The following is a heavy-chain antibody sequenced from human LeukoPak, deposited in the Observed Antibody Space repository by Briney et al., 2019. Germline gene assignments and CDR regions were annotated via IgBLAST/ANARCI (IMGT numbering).Heavy chain of an antibody. Sequence: GGSLRLSCAASGFTVSSNYMSWVRQAPGKGLEWVSVIYSGGSTYNADSVKGRFTISRHNSKNTLYLQMNSLRPEDTAVYYCASLYGSGSYVDCWGQGTLVTVSS. D-gene: IGHD3-10*01. V-gene: IGHV3-53*04. CDR1: GFTVSSNY. CDR3: ASLYGSGSYVDC. J-gene: IGHJ4*02. CDR2: IYSGGST.